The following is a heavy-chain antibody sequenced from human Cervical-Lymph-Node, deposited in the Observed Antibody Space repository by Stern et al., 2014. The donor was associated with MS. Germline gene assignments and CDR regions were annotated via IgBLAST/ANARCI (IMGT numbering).Heavy chain of an antibody. Sequence: VQLVQSGSELRKPGASVKLSCKASGYTFTNYALNWVRQPPGQGLEWMGWINTNTGNPTYAQGFTRRFVFSLDTSVTTAYLQISSLKAEDTAIYFCARDNNAYAYGGIDSWGQGTLVTVSS. V-gene: IGHV7-4-1*02. J-gene: IGHJ4*02. CDR3: ARDNNAYAYGGIDS. D-gene: IGHD3-16*01. CDR2: INTNTGNP. CDR1: GYTFTNYA.